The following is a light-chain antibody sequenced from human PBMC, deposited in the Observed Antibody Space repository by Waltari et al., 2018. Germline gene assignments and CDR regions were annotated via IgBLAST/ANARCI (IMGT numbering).Light chain of an antibody. CDR1: QTVATN. CDR3: QQYNRWPPIT. Sequence: EVVMTQSPATLSVFPGESATLSCRASQTVATNLAWYQQRPGQAPRLLIFDASTRAPSVPAKFSGSGSGTEFTLTIRSLQSEDSAIYYCQQYNRWPPITFGRGTRLEI. V-gene: IGKV3-15*01. CDR2: DAS. J-gene: IGKJ5*01.